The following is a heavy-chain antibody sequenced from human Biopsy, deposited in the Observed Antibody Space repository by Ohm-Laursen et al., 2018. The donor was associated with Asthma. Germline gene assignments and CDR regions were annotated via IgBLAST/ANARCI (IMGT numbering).Heavy chain of an antibody. V-gene: IGHV1-69*01. CDR2: INSVFGTT. D-gene: IGHD2-2*01. Sequence: SSVKVSCKSPGGTFNTYVIGWVRQAPGQGLKWMGGINSVFGTTTYPQKFQDRVTITADDSTSTDYMELSSLRSEDTAVYYCARKAGSCISRTCYSLDFWGQGTLVTVSS. CDR1: GGTFNTYV. J-gene: IGHJ4*02. CDR3: ARKAGSCISRTCYSLDF.